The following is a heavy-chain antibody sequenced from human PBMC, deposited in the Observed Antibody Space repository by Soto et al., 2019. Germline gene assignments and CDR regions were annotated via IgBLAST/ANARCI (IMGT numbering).Heavy chain of an antibody. V-gene: IGHV3-23*01. Sequence: PGGSLRLSCAAAGFTFSNHAMSWVRQAPGKGLEWVSTISGSGGTIYYADSVKGRFTISRDNSKSALWLQMNRLRAEDTALYYCAKGYGNIRPYGMDVWGQGTTVTVSS. CDR1: GFTFSNHA. CDR3: AKGYGNIRPYGMDV. D-gene: IGHD4-17*01. J-gene: IGHJ6*01. CDR2: ISGSGGTI.